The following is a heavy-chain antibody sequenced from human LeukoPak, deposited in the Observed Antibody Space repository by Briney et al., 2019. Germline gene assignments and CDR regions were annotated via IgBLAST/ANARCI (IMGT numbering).Heavy chain of an antibody. CDR1: GGSINSSKL. V-gene: IGHV4-4*02. CDR2: SCHSGST. J-gene: IGHJ4*02. D-gene: IGHD5-12*01. CDR3: TKGGGYNSSRHTDS. Sequence: SGTLSLTCVVSGGSINSSKLWWGVRQPPGGGLEVIAESCHSGSTYYDASLKGRVTISGDKSKNQLSLQLSSLTAADTAVYYCTKGGGYNSSRHTDSWGQGTLVTVSS.